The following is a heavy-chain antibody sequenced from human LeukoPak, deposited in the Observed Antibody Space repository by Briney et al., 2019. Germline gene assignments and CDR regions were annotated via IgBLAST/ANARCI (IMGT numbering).Heavy chain of an antibody. J-gene: IGHJ6*03. CDR1: GFTFDDYG. Sequence: GGSLRLSCAASGFTFDDYGMSWVRQAPGKGLEWVSGINWNGGSTVYADSVKGRFTISRDNAKNSLYLQMNSLRAEDTALYYCAREGSSFNYYYYMDVWGKGTTVTVSS. V-gene: IGHV3-20*04. CDR2: INWNGGST. D-gene: IGHD6-6*01. CDR3: AREGSSFNYYYYMDV.